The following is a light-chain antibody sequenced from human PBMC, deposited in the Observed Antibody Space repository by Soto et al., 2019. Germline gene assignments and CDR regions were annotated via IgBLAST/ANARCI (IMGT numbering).Light chain of an antibody. Sequence: QSVLTQPPSASGTPGQRVTISCSGSSSNIGINTVNWYQQVPGTAPKLLIYTDNQQPSGVPDRFSGSKSGTSASLAISGLQSEDEADYYCAAWDDSLNGLYVFGTGTKLTVL. CDR1: SSNIGINT. CDR3: AAWDDSLNGLYV. J-gene: IGLJ1*01. CDR2: TDN. V-gene: IGLV1-44*01.